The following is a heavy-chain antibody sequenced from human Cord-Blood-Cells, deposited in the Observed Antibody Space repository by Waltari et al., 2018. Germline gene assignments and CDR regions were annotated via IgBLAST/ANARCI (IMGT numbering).Heavy chain of an antibody. CDR2: IYGGGST. CDR1: GFTVSSNY. D-gene: IGHD4-17*01. Sequence: EVQLVESGGGLIQPGGSLRLSCAASGFTVSSNYMSWVRQAPGKGLEWVSVIYGGGSTYYADSVKGRFTISRDNSKNTLYLQMNSLRAEDTAVYYCAREGRVVDYGVDLWGRGTLVTVSS. CDR3: AREGRVVDYGVDL. V-gene: IGHV3-53*01. J-gene: IGHJ2*01.